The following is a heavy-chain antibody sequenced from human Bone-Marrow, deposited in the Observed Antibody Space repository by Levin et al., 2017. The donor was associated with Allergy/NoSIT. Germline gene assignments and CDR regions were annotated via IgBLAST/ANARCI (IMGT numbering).Heavy chain of an antibody. CDR1: GFTFSSYS. V-gene: IGHV3-21*01. Sequence: ETLSLTCAASGFTFSSYSMNWVRQAPGKGLEWVSSISSSSSYIYYADSVKGRFTISRDNAKNSLYLQMNSLRAEDTAVYYCARDYGIVAPSVWGKGTTVTVSS. CDR2: ISSSSSYI. D-gene: IGHD1-26*01. J-gene: IGHJ6*04. CDR3: ARDYGIVAPSV.